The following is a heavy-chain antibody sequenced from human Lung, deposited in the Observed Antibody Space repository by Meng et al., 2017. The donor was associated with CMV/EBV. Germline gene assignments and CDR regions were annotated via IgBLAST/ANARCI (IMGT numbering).Heavy chain of an antibody. D-gene: IGHD5-24*01. CDR2: ISSGGNTI. J-gene: IGHJ4*02. CDR3: VRDLPTVGSDNYWKGILDF. V-gene: IGHV3-11*01. Sequence: GESXKISXIGSGFTFSDYYMTWIRQAPGKGLELLSYISSGGNTIYYADSMKGRFTISRDNAKNSLFLQMNSLRHEDTAVYYCVRDLPTVGSDNYWKGILDFWGQGTLVTVSS. CDR1: GFTFSDYY.